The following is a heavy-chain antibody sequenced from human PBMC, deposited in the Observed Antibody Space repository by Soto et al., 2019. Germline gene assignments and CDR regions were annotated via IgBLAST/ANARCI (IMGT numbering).Heavy chain of an antibody. CDR3: ARGCIAAAGPFDY. CDR1: GFAFSSYW. V-gene: IGHV3-74*01. Sequence: GGSLRLSCAASGFAFSSYWMHWVRQAPGKGLVWVSRINSDGSSTSYADSVKGRFTISRDNAKNTLYLQMNSLRAEDTAVYYCARGCIAAAGPFDYWGQGTLVTV. J-gene: IGHJ4*02. CDR2: INSDGSST. D-gene: IGHD6-13*01.